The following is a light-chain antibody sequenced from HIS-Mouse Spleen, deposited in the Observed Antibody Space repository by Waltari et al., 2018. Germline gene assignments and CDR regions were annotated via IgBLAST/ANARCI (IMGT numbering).Light chain of an antibody. CDR1: SSNIGSNP. Sequence: QSVLTQPPSASGTPGQRVPIPCSGSSSNIGSNPVNWYQQLPGTAPKLLIYSNNQRPSGVPDRFSGSKSGTSASLAISGLQSEDEADYYCAAWDDSLNGWVFGGGTKLTVL. J-gene: IGLJ3*02. V-gene: IGLV1-44*01. CDR2: SNN. CDR3: AAWDDSLNGWV.